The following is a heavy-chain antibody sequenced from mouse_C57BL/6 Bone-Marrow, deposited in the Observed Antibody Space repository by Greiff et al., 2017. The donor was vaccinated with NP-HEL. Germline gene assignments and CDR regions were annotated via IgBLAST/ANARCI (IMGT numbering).Heavy chain of an antibody. CDR1: GYTFTSYW. D-gene: IGHD1-1*01. J-gene: IGHJ4*01. V-gene: IGHV1-55*01. CDR2: IYPGSGST. Sequence: QVQLQQPGAELVKPGASVKMSCKASGYTFTSYWITWVKQRPGQGLEWIGDIYPGSGSTNYNEKFKSKATLTVDTSSSTAYMQLSSLTSEDSAVYYCARGTTVVALYYYAMDDWGQVTSVTVSS. CDR3: ARGTTVVALYYYAMDD.